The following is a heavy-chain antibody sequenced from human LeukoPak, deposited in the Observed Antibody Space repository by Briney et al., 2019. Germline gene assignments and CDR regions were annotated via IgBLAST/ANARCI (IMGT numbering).Heavy chain of an antibody. CDR1: GFTFSSYG. CDR2: ISYDGSNK. CDR3: ARHRIAAAGVEDGPNWFDP. Sequence: GALRLSCAASGFTFSSYGMHWVRQAPGKGLEWVAVISYDGSNKYYADSVKGRFTISRDNSKNTLYLQMKSLRAEDTAVYYCARHRIAAAGVEDGPNWFDPWGQGTLVTVSS. D-gene: IGHD6-13*01. V-gene: IGHV3-30*03. J-gene: IGHJ5*02.